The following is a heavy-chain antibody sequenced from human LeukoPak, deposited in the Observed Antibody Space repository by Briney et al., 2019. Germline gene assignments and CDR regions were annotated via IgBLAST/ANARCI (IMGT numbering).Heavy chain of an antibody. J-gene: IGHJ5*02. Sequence: PGGSLRLSCAASGVIVSRNFMSWVRQAPGKGLQWVAIMYAGGTTDYSDSVRGRFHISRDSSNNTLSLQINSLRAEDTAVYYCARGSGSGWPLDRWGQEALVTVSS. CDR1: GVIVSRNF. D-gene: IGHD6-19*01. CDR3: ARGSGSGWPLDR. CDR2: MYAGGTT. V-gene: IGHV3-53*01.